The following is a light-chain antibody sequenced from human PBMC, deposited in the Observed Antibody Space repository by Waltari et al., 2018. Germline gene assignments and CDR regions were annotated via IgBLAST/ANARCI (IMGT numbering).Light chain of an antibody. CDR2: DAS. V-gene: IGKV3-11*01. Sequence: EIVLTQSPGTLSLSPGAAATLSCRASQSINNYLAWYQQKPGQSPRLLIYDASNRPTGIPARFSGSGSETDFTLTSSSLQPEDFAVYYCQQLGNWQTFGQGTKVEIK. CDR3: QQLGNWQT. J-gene: IGKJ1*01. CDR1: QSINNY.